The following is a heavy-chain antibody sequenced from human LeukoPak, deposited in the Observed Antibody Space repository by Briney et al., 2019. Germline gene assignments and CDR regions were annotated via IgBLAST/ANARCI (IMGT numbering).Heavy chain of an antibody. CDR1: GFTFSSYG. D-gene: IGHD5-18*01. Sequence: GGSLRLSCAASGFTFSSYGMHWVRQAPGKGLEWVAVIWYDGSNKYYADSVKGRFTISRDNSKNTLYLQMNSLRAEDTAVYYCARELGYSYGGRVENWGQGTLVTVSS. CDR3: ARELGYSYGGRVEN. J-gene: IGHJ4*02. V-gene: IGHV3-33*01. CDR2: IWYDGSNK.